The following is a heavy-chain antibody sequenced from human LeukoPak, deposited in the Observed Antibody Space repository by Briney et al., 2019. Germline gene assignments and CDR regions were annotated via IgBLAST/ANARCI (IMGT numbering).Heavy chain of an antibody. Sequence: ASVKVSCKASGDTFINDYIHWVRQAPGQGPEWMGVSNPGGGATTYAQKFQGRVTMTRDMSTSTVYMELRSLRSADTAVYYCARGNDGWPHYYYYFMDVWGKGTTVTVSS. D-gene: IGHD1-1*01. CDR1: GDTFINDY. V-gene: IGHV1-46*01. J-gene: IGHJ6*03. CDR3: ARGNDGWPHYYYYFMDV. CDR2: SNPGGGAT.